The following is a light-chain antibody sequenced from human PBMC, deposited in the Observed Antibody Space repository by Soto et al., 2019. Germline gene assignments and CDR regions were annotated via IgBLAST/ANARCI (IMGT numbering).Light chain of an antibody. CDR2: DAS. Sequence: EIVLTQSPATLSLSPGERATLSCRASQSVSSYLVWYQQKPGQAPSLLIYDASNRATGIPARFSGSGSGTDFTLTIISLEPEDFAVYYCQQRSNWPQYTFGQGTKLEIK. J-gene: IGKJ2*01. V-gene: IGKV3-11*01. CDR3: QQRSNWPQYT. CDR1: QSVSSY.